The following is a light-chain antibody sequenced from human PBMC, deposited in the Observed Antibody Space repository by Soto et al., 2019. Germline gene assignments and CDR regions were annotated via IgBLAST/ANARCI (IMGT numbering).Light chain of an antibody. CDR2: TTS. J-gene: IGKJ1*01. V-gene: IGKV3-20*01. Sequence: VVTQSAGTLSLSPGERATLSCRASQSVSSNYLAWYQQKPGQAPRLLIYTTSIRATGIPDRFSGSGSGTDFTLTISRLEPEDFAVYYCQQYGSSGTFGQGTKVDIK. CDR1: QSVSSNY. CDR3: QQYGSSGT.